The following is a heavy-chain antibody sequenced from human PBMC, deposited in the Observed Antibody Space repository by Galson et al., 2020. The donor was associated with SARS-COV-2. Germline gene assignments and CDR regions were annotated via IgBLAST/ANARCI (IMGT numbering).Heavy chain of an antibody. CDR1: GGSFSNYY. D-gene: IGHD3-16*01. Sequence: SETLSLTCAVFGGSFSNYYWSWIRQPPGKGLEWIGEINQSGRTNYSPSLKSRLTISLDTSKNQFSLKLRSVTAADTAVYYCARGHRGVVPSPILGLGPFYSFYYMDVWARGATVIVSS. J-gene: IGHJ6*03. CDR2: INQSGRT. V-gene: IGHV4-34*01. CDR3: ARGHRGVVPSPILGLGPFYSFYYMDV.